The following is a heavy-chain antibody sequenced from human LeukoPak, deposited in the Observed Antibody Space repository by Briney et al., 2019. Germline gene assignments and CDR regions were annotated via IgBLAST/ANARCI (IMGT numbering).Heavy chain of an antibody. CDR3: ARVSRSGSYYFWFDP. V-gene: IGHV4-34*01. CDR1: GGSFSGYY. CDR2: INHSGST. J-gene: IGHJ5*02. Sequence: SETLSLTCAVYGGSFSGYYWSWIRQPPGKGLEWIGEINHSGSTNYNPSLKSRVTISVDTSKSQFSLKLSSVTAADTAVYYCARVSRSGSYYFWFDPWGQGTLVTVSS. D-gene: IGHD3-10*01.